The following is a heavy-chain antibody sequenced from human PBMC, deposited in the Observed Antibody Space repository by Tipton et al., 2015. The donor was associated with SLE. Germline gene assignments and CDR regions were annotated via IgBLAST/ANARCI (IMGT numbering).Heavy chain of an antibody. CDR1: GGSISGHG. V-gene: IGHV4-4*02. D-gene: IGHD3-3*01. CDR3: ARSDSGVADH. J-gene: IGHJ4*02. Sequence: PGLVKPSETLSLTCSVSGGSISGHGWSWVRQPPGKGLEWIGEIYHSGTANYNPSLKGRVTILVDKSKNQFSLNVSSVTAADTAVYYCARSDSGVADHWGQGTLVTVSS. CDR2: IYHSGTA.